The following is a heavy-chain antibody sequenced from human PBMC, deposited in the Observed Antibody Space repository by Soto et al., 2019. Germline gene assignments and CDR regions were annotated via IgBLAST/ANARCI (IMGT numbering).Heavy chain of an antibody. Sequence: QVQLVQSGAEVKKPGASVKVSCKASGYTFSTYGVNWVRQAPGQGPEWMGWVSGYNGEANYAQQFRGRVTMTTDTSTSTAYMHLRYLGSADTAVYYCTTGMSRSSWYLRNWGQGTLVTVSS. V-gene: IGHV1-18*01. J-gene: IGHJ4*02. CDR1: GYTFSTYG. D-gene: IGHD6-13*01. CDR2: VSGYNGEA. CDR3: TTGMSRSSWYLRN.